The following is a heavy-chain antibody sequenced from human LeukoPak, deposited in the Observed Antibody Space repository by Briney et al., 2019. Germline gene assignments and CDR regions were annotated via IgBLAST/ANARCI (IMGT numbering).Heavy chain of an antibody. Sequence: GGSLRLSCAASGFTFGSYTMSWVRQAPGKGLEWVSVISGSDTSTYYADSVKGRFTISRDNSKNTLYLQMNSLRAEDTAVYYCAQGSGSYTYWGQGTLVTVSS. CDR3: AQGSGSYTY. CDR2: ISGSDTST. D-gene: IGHD3-10*01. J-gene: IGHJ4*02. CDR1: GFTFGSYT. V-gene: IGHV3-23*01.